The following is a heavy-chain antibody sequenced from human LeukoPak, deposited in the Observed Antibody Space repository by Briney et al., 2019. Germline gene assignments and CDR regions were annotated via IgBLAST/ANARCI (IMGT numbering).Heavy chain of an antibody. CDR2: IRYDGSNK. CDR3: AKEKNSYSSSSGQGY. Sequence: PGGSLRLSCAASGFTFSSYGMHWVRQAPGKVLEWVAFIRYDGSNKYYADSVKGRLTISRDNSKNTLYLQMTSLRGDDTAVYYCAKEKNSYSSSSGQGYWGQGTLVTVSS. V-gene: IGHV3-30*02. D-gene: IGHD6-6*01. J-gene: IGHJ4*02. CDR1: GFTFSSYG.